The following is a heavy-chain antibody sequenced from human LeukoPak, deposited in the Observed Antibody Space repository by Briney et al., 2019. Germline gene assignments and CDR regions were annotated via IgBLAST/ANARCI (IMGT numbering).Heavy chain of an antibody. CDR2: IYYSGST. V-gene: IGHV4-61*01. Sequence: SETLSLTCTVSGGSVSSGSYYWSWIRQPPGKGLEWIGYIYYSGSTNYNPSLKSRVTISVDTSKNQFSLKLSSVTAADTAVYYCAREIEGYSGYFDYWGQGTLVTVSS. CDR1: GGSVSSGSYY. D-gene: IGHD6-13*01. CDR3: AREIEGYSGYFDY. J-gene: IGHJ4*02.